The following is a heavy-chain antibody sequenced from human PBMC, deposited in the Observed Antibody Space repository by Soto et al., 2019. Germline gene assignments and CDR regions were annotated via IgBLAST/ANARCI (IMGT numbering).Heavy chain of an antibody. D-gene: IGHD3-16*02. CDR2: IYYSGST. Sequence: PSETLSLTCTVSGGSISSGDYYWSWIRQPPGKGLEWIGYIYYSGSTYYNPSLKSRVTISVDTSKNQFSLKLSSVTAADTAVYYCARVLSLGMSYYFDYWGQGTLVTVSS. V-gene: IGHV4-30-4*01. CDR1: GGSISSGDYY. CDR3: ARVLSLGMSYYFDY. J-gene: IGHJ4*02.